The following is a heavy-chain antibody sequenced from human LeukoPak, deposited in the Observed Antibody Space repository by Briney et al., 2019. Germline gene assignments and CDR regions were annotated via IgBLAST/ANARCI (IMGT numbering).Heavy chain of an antibody. Sequence: GGSLRLSCAASGFTFSSYGMHWVRQAPGKGLEWVAFIRYDGSNKYYADSVKGRFTISRDNSKNTLYLQMNSLRAEDTAVYYCARGRDYYDSSGYYPQYFDYWGQGTLVTVSS. J-gene: IGHJ4*02. V-gene: IGHV3-30*02. CDR2: IRYDGSNK. CDR1: GFTFSSYG. D-gene: IGHD3-22*01. CDR3: ARGRDYYDSSGYYPQYFDY.